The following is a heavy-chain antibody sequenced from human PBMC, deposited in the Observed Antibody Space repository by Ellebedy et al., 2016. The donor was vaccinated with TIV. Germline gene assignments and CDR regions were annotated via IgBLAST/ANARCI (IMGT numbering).Heavy chain of an antibody. Sequence: GESLKISCAASGFTFSDYYMSWIRQAPGKGLEWVSSISSSSSYIYYADSVKGRFTISRDNAKNSLYLQMNSLRAEDTAVYYCARLGLEAPDYWGQGTLVTVSS. CDR3: ARLGLEAPDY. CDR1: GFTFSDYY. J-gene: IGHJ4*02. CDR2: ISSSSSYI. V-gene: IGHV3-11*06. D-gene: IGHD3-16*01.